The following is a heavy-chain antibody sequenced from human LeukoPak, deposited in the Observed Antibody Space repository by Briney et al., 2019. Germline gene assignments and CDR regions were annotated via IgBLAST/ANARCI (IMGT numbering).Heavy chain of an antibody. J-gene: IGHJ4*02. Sequence: SETLSLTCTVSGGSISSSSAYWGWIRQPPGQGLEGFGSIYYSKNTYYNPSLNRRVTISADTSKNQFSLTLGSVSATDTAVYYCVSPRGFSYGYFDYWGQGTLVTVSS. CDR1: GGSISSSSAY. CDR3: VSPRGFSYGYFDY. V-gene: IGHV4-39*01. D-gene: IGHD5-18*01. CDR2: IYYSKNT.